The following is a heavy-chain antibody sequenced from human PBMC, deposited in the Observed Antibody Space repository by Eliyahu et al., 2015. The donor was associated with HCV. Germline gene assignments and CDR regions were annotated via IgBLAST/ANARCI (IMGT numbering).Heavy chain of an antibody. CDR2: ISWDSSXK. D-gene: IGHD6-19*01. V-gene: IGHV3-9*01. CDR3: AKAMGALAEYGMDV. J-gene: IGHJ6*02. CDR1: GFSFDDYA. Sequence: EVQVVESGGGLVQPGKSLRLSCATFGFSFDDYAMVWVRQVPGKGLEWVXGISWDSSXKAYGDXVKGRFTTSRDNAKNSLYLQMNSLRPDDTAVYYCAKAMGALAEYGMDVWGQGTTVTVSS.